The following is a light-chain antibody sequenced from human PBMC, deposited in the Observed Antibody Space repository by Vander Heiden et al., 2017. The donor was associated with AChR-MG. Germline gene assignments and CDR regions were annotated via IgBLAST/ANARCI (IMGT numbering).Light chain of an antibody. CDR3: SSYTRNTTLV. Sequence: QSALTQPASVSGSPGQSITLSCTGTSGDVGGYNYVSWYQQRPGKAPKLMISEVSNRPSGVSNRFSGSKSGNTASLTISGLQADDEAHYYCSSYTRNTTLVFGGGTKLTVL. CDR1: SGDVGGYNY. CDR2: EVS. J-gene: IGLJ3*02. V-gene: IGLV2-14*01.